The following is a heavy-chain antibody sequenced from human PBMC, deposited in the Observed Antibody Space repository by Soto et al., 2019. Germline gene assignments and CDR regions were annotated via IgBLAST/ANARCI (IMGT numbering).Heavy chain of an antibody. CDR1: GGSFSGYY. Sequence: SETLSLTCAVYGGSFSGYYWSWIRQPPGKGLEWIGEINHSGSTNYNPSLKSRVTISVDTSKNQFSLKLSSVTAADTAVYYCARDSSKPPGWFDPWGQGTLVTVSS. D-gene: IGHD6-13*01. J-gene: IGHJ5*02. V-gene: IGHV4-34*01. CDR3: ARDSSKPPGWFDP. CDR2: INHSGST.